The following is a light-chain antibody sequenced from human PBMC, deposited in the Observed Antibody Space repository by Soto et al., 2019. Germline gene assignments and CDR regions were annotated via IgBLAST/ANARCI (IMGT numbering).Light chain of an antibody. J-gene: IGLJ1*01. Sequence: VLTQHASVSGSPGQSITISCTGTSSDVGGYIYVSWYQQHPGKAPKLMIYEVSSRPSGVSNRFSGSKSGNTASLTISGLQAEDEADYYCRSYTSSSTYVFGTGTKVTVL. CDR3: RSYTSSSTYV. V-gene: IGLV2-14*01. CDR2: EVS. CDR1: SSDVGGYIY.